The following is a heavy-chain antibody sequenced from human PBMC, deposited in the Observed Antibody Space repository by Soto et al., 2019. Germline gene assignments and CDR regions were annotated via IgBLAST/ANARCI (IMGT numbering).Heavy chain of an antibody. Sequence: QVQLVQSGAEVTKPGSSVKVSCKASGGTFSSYAISWVRQAPGQGLEWMGGIIPIFGTANYAKKFQGRVPSNADESASTTYMELSSLRSEDTAVSYCAGENTQMAAITDFDYWGQGTLVTVSS. CDR1: GGTFSSYA. V-gene: IGHV1-69*12. CDR2: IIPIFGTA. D-gene: IGHD5-12*01. CDR3: AGENTQMAAITDFDY. J-gene: IGHJ4*02.